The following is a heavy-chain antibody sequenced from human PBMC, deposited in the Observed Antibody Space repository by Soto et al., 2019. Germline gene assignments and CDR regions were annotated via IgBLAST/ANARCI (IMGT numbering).Heavy chain of an antibody. CDR2: ISYDGSNK. Sequence: LRLSCAASGFTFSSYAMHWVRQAPGKGLEWVAVISYDGSNKYYADSVKGRVTISRDNSKNTLYLQMNSMRAEDTAVYYCARVEDVVVLDATDYYYGMDVWGQGTTVTVSS. V-gene: IGHV3-30-3*01. D-gene: IGHD2-15*01. CDR1: GFTFSSYA. J-gene: IGHJ6*02. CDR3: ARVEDVVVLDATDYYYGMDV.